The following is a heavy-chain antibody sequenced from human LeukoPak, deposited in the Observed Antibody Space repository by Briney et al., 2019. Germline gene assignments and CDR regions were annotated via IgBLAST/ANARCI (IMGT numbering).Heavy chain of an antibody. CDR1: GGSISSSSYY. J-gene: IGHJ4*02. CDR3: ARHRVGTPDY. Sequence: SETLSLTCTVSGGSISSSSYYWGWIRQPPGKGLEWIGSIYYSGSTYYNPSLKSRVTISVDTSKNQFSLKLSSVTAADTAVYYCARHRVGTPDYWGQGTLVTVSS. V-gene: IGHV4-39*01. D-gene: IGHD1-1*01. CDR2: IYYSGST.